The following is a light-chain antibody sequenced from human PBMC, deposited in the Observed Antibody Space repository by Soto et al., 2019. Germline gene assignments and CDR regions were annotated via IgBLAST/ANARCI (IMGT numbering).Light chain of an antibody. CDR2: DVR. Sequence: QSVLTQPASVSGSPGHSITISCTETSSDVGGYNYVSWYQQHPGKAPKLMIYDVRNRPSGVSNRFSGSKSVNTASLTISGLQAEDEDAYYCSSYTTNSTYVFGTGNKVTVL. CDR1: SSDVGGYNY. J-gene: IGLJ1*01. V-gene: IGLV2-14*01. CDR3: SSYTTNSTYV.